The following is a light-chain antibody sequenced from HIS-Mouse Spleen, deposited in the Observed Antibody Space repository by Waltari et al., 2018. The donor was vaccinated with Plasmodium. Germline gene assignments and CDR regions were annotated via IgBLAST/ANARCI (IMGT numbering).Light chain of an antibody. J-gene: IGLJ1*01. CDR3: QVWDSSSDHYV. CDR1: NIGSKS. Sequence: SYVLTQPPSVSVAPGKTARITCGGNNIGSKSVHWYQQKPGQAPVLVVYDGSDRPSGIPERCSGSNSGNTATLAISRVEAGDEADYDCQVWDSSSDHYVFGTGTKVTVL. V-gene: IGLV3-21*03. CDR2: DGS.